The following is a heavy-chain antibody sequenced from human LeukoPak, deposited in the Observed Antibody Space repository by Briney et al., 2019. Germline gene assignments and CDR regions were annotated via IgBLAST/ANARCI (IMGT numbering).Heavy chain of an antibody. D-gene: IGHD5-12*01. CDR1: GFTFSNYA. V-gene: IGHV3-23*01. CDR3: AKDGAWLRFDD. J-gene: IGHJ4*02. Sequence: GGSLRLSCAASGFTFSNYAMNWVRQAPGKGLEWVSAISGSGTYTYYADSVKGRFTISRDNSKTTVYLQMNNLRAEDTAVYYCAKDGAWLRFDDWGQGILVTVSS. CDR2: ISGSGTYT.